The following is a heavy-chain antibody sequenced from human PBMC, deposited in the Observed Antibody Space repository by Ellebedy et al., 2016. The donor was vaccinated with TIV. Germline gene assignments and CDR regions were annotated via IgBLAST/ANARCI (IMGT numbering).Heavy chain of an antibody. D-gene: IGHD1-1*01. V-gene: IGHV3-72*01. CDR1: AFTFSDHY. J-gene: IGHJ4*02. CDR3: ARDTTSDY. CDR2: SRNKAKSYTT. Sequence: PGGSLRLSCAASAFTFSDHYMDWVRLAPGKGPEWVGRSRNKAKSYTTDYAASVKGRFTISRDDSKNSLYLQMNSLKTEDTAIYYCARDTTSDYWGQGALVTVSS.